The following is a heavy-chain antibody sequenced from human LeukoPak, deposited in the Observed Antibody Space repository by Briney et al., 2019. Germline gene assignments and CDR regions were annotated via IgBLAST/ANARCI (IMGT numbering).Heavy chain of an antibody. CDR3: ARRYGGYGD. CDR1: GGSISSSSYY. CDR2: IYYSGST. D-gene: IGHD5-12*01. J-gene: IGHJ4*02. V-gene: IGHV4-39*01. Sequence: SETLSLTCTVSGGSISSSSYYWGWIRQPPGKGLEWIGSIYYSGSTYYNPSLKSRVTISVDTSKNQFSLKLRSVTAADTAVYYCARRYGGYGDWGQGTLVTVSS.